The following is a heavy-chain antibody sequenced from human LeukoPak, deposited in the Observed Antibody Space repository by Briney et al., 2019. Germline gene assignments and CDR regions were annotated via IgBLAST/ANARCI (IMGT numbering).Heavy chain of an antibody. D-gene: IGHD3-10*01. J-gene: IGHJ6*04. CDR1: GGSISSYY. V-gene: IGHV4-59*01. CDR3: ARGYYGSGSVFYYYYGMDV. CDR2: IYYSGST. Sequence: SETLSLTCTVSGGSISSYYWSWIRQPPGKGLEWIGYIYYSGSTNYNPSLKSRVTISVDTSKNQFPLKLSSVTAADTAVYYCARGYYGSGSVFYYYYGMDVWGKGTTVTVSS.